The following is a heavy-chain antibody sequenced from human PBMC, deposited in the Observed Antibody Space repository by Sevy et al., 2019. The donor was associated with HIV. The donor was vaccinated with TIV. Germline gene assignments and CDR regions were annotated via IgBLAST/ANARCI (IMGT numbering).Heavy chain of an antibody. J-gene: IGHJ6*02. CDR2: ISVSGGST. Sequence: GGSLRLSCAASGFTFSNYDMSWVRQAPGKGLEWVSSISVSGGSTYYADSVKGRFTISRDNSKNTLYLQMNSLRAEDTAVYYCAKVDVVVPVADYGLDVWGQGTTVTVSS. D-gene: IGHD2-2*01. V-gene: IGHV3-23*01. CDR1: GFTFSNYD. CDR3: AKVDVVVPVADYGLDV.